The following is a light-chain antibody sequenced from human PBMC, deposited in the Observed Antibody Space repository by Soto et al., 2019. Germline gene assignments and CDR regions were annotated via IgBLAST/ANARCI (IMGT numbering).Light chain of an antibody. CDR2: KAS. CDR3: QQYNSYSQT. Sequence: DIQMTQSPSTLSASVGDRVTITCQASQSISSWLAWYQQKPGKAPKLLIYKASSVESGVPPRFSGSGSGTEFTLTIRSLQPDDFATYYCQQYNSYSQTFGHGTKVEIK. J-gene: IGKJ1*01. CDR1: QSISSW. V-gene: IGKV1-5*03.